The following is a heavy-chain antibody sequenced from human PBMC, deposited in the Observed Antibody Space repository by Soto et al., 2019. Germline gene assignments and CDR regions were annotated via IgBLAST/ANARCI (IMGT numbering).Heavy chain of an antibody. Sequence: ASVKVSCKASGCTFTSYYMHWVRQAPGQGLEWMGIINPSGGSTSYAQKFQGRVTMTRDTSTSTVYMELSSLRSEDTAVYYCARTRTPYYYDSSGYYIDAVDIWGQGTMVTVSS. CDR3: ARTRTPYYYDSSGYYIDAVDI. CDR2: INPSGGST. D-gene: IGHD3-22*01. V-gene: IGHV1-46*01. CDR1: GCTFTSYY. J-gene: IGHJ3*02.